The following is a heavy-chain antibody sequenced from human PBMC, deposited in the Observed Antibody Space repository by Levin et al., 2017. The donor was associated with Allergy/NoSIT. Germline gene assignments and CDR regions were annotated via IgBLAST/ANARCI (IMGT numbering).Heavy chain of an antibody. Sequence: SCAASGFTFSIYAMSWVRQARGKGLEWVSSISESGSRTYYADSVKGRFTISRDNSKNTLYLEMTSLRADDTAFYYCAKGLTYYDYWGQGTLVTVSS. J-gene: IGHJ4*02. CDR1: GFTFSIYA. CDR2: ISESGSRT. CDR3: AKGLTYYDY. V-gene: IGHV3-23*01.